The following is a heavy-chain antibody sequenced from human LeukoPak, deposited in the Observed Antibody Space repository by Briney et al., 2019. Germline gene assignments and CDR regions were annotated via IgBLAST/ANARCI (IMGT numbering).Heavy chain of an antibody. CDR3: TRGSSGRRDN. CDR2: INPNSGNT. Sequence: ASVKVSCTASGYTFTSFEINWVRQATGQGLEWMGWINPNSGNTGYGQSFQGRITMTRDISIGTAYMELSNLTAEDTAIYYCTRGSSGRRDNWGQGTLVTVSA. D-gene: IGHD6-19*01. CDR1: GYTFTSFE. V-gene: IGHV1-8*01. J-gene: IGHJ4*02.